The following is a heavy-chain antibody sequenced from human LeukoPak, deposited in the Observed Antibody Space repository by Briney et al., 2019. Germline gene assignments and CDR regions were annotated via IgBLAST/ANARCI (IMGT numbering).Heavy chain of an antibody. CDR1: GFTFDDHA. CDR3: AKDYGRGYTYAVLDY. D-gene: IGHD5-18*01. CDR2: VRGNSGSI. J-gene: IGHJ4*02. Sequence: GGSLRLSCAASGFTFDDHAMHWVRQAPGEGLEWVSGVRGNSGSIGYADSLKGRFTISRDNTKKYLFLQMNSLRAEDMALYYCAKDYGRGYTYAVLDYWGQGTLVTV. V-gene: IGHV3-9*03.